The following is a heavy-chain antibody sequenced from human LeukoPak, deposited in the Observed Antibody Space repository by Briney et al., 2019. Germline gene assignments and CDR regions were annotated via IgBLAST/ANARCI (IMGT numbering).Heavy chain of an antibody. Sequence: SETLSLTCTVSGDSISSYYWSWIRQPPGKGLEWIGCSYYSGSTNYDPSLKSRVTISVDTSKNQFSLKLSSVTAADTAVYYCARDVVGGGNFDYWGQGTLVTVSS. CDR2: SYYSGST. J-gene: IGHJ4*02. CDR1: GDSISSYY. V-gene: IGHV4-59*01. CDR3: ARDVVGGGNFDY. D-gene: IGHD1-26*01.